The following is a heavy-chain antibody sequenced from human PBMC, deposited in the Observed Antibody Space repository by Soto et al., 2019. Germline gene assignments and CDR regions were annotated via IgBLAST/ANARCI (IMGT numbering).Heavy chain of an antibody. V-gene: IGHV4-4*02. CDR3: ASRDPGTSVDY. CDR1: GGSFTSNNW. J-gene: IGHJ4*02. D-gene: IGHD1-7*01. CDR2: IYRTGST. Sequence: SETLSLTCAVSGGSFTSNNWWSWVRQPPGQGLEWIGEIYRTGSTNYNPSLKSRVTISLDKSENQFSLKVTSLTAADTAVYYCASRDPGTSVDYWGQGTLVTVSS.